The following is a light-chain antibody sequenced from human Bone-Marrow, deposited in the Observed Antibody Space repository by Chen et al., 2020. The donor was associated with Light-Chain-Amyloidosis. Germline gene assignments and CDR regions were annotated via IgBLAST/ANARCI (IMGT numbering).Light chain of an antibody. CDR2: EPP. Sequence: QSALSQPASVSGSPGQSITIPCPGSGNDGGIYKLVSWYQHHPGKAPKLIIYEPPARPSGVSTRFCGSQSGNTASLTISGLQAEDEADYYSCSFAGGVVPFGGGTKVTVL. CDR1: GNDGGIYKL. J-gene: IGLJ2*01. CDR3: CSFAGGVVP. V-gene: IGLV2-23*01.